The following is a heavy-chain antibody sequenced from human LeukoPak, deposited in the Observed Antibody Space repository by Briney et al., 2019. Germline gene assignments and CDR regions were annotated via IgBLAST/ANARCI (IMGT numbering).Heavy chain of an antibody. CDR1: GVTLSPYA. D-gene: IGHD2-2*03. CDR2: ISNDGSNK. V-gene: IGHV3-30*18. CDR3: AKDGYCSSTSCYPNHFDS. J-gene: IGHJ4*02. Sequence: GGSLRLSCAGSGVTLSPYAMHWVRQAPGKGLEGVSLISNDGSNKYYAESVKGRFTISRDNSKNTLDLQMNSLRAEDTAVYYCAKDGYCSSTSCYPNHFDSWGQGTLVIVSS.